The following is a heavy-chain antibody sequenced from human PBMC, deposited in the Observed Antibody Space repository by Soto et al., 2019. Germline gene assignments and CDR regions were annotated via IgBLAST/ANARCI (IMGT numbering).Heavy chain of an antibody. V-gene: IGHV3-23*01. CDR2: IGGIDGNT. CDR3: ARGINFGGNSRAFDS. D-gene: IGHD2-21*02. Sequence: QPGGSLRLSCAASGFTFNLYAMMWVRQAPGKGLEWVSVIGGIDGNTYYAESVKGRFTISRDNSKNTLYLQMNSLRAEDTAVYYCARGINFGGNSRAFDSWGQGTLVTVSS. J-gene: IGHJ4*02. CDR1: GFTFNLYA.